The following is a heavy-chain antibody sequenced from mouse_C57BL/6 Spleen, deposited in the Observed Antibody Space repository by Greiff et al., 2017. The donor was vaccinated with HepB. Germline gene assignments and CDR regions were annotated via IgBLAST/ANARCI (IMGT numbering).Heavy chain of an antibody. J-gene: IGHJ3*01. CDR3: TTRLFAY. CDR1: GFNIKDDY. Sequence: EVQLQESGAELVRPGASVKLSCTASGFNIKDDYMHWVKQRPEQGLEWIGWIDPENGDTEYASKFQGKATITADTSSNTAYLQLSSLTSEDTAVYYCTTRLFAYWGQGTLVTVSA. V-gene: IGHV14-4*01. CDR2: IDPENGDT.